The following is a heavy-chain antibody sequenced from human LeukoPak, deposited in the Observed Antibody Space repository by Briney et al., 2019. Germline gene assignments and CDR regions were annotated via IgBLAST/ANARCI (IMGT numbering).Heavy chain of an antibody. J-gene: IGHJ4*02. CDR3: TSGLYYDSWSDLFDY. CDR1: GFTFSSHA. Sequence: GGSLRLSCAASGFTFSSHAMSWVRQAPGKGPEWVGFIRRKANGGTTEYAASVKGRFTISRDDSKSIAYLQMNSLKTEDTAVYYCTSGLYYDSWSDLFDYWGQGTLVTVSS. CDR2: IRRKANGGTT. D-gene: IGHD3-3*01. V-gene: IGHV3-49*04.